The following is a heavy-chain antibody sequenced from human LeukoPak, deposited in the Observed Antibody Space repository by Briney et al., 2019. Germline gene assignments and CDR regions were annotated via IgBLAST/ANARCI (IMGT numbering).Heavy chain of an antibody. CDR2: IYSGGST. CDR3: AKDERNWNYNLASQTYD. D-gene: IGHD1-7*01. V-gene: IGHV3-53*01. J-gene: IGHJ4*02. Sequence: QPGGSLRLSCAASGFTVSSNYMSWVRQAPGKGLEWVSVIYSGGSTYYADSVKGRFTVSRDNPKNTLYLQMSSLRAEDTAVYYCAKDERNWNYNLASQTYDWGQGTLVTVSS. CDR1: GFTVSSNY.